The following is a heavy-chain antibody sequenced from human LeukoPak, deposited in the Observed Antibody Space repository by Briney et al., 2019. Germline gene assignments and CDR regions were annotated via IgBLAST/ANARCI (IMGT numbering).Heavy chain of an antibody. V-gene: IGHV4-61*02. CDR3: ARSQIYGDYHGIIGDYFDY. D-gene: IGHD4-17*01. CDR1: GGSISSGSYH. CDR2: IYPSGST. Sequence: SETLSLTCTVSGGSISSGSYHWSWIRQPAGKALEWIGRIYPSGSTNYDPSLKSRVTISIDTSKNQFSLKLTSVTAADTAVYYCARSQIYGDYHGIIGDYFDYWGQGTLVTVSS. J-gene: IGHJ4*02.